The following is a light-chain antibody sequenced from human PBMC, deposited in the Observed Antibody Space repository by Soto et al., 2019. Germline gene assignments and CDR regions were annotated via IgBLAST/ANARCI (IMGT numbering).Light chain of an antibody. V-gene: IGKV1-39*01. CDR3: QQSYSTPPT. Sequence: DIQMTQSPSSLSASVGVRVTITCRASQSISSYLNWYQQKPGKAPTLLIYVSSSLQSGVPSRFSCSGSGTDFTLTISRLPPEDFATYYCQQSYSTPPTFGGGTKVEIK. CDR1: QSISSY. CDR2: VSS. J-gene: IGKJ4*01.